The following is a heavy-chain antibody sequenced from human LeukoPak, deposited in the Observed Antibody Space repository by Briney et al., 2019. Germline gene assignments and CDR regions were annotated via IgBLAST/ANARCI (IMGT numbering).Heavy chain of an antibody. CDR3: ARGILGSYYFDL. V-gene: IGHV4-34*01. D-gene: IGHD3-16*01. J-gene: IGHJ2*01. CDR2: IHHRGST. Sequence: SETLCLTCAVSGGSFSGYYWSWIRQPPGKGLEWISEIHHRGSTSYKPSLRSRVTISRDASKNQISLKVTSVTGADTAVYYCARGILGSYYFDLWGRGTVVSVSS. CDR1: GGSFSGYY.